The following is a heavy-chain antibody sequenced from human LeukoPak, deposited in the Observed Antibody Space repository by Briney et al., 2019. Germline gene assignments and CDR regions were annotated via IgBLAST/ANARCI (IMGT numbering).Heavy chain of an antibody. J-gene: IGHJ6*03. CDR3: ARLKGYCSSTSCYYYYYMDV. D-gene: IGHD2-2*01. V-gene: IGHV4-34*01. CDR2: INHSGST. Sequence: SETLSLTCAVYGGSFSGYYWSWIRQPPGKGLEWIGEINHSGSTNYNPPLKSRVTISVDTSKNQFSLKLSSVTAADTAVYYCARLKGYCSSTSCYYYYYMDVWGKGTTVTVSS. CDR1: GGSFSGYY.